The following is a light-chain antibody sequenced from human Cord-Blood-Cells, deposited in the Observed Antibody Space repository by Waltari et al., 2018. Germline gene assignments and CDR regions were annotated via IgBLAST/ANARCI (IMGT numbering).Light chain of an antibody. CDR1: QSISIY. CDR3: QQSYSTPFT. V-gene: IGKV1-39*01. Sequence: DIQMTQSPSSLSASVGDRXXXTCRTSQSISIYLNWYQQKPGKAPKLLIYAASSLQSGVPSRFSGSGSGTDFTLTISSLQPEDFATYYCQQSYSTPFTFGPGTKVDIK. J-gene: IGKJ3*01. CDR2: AAS.